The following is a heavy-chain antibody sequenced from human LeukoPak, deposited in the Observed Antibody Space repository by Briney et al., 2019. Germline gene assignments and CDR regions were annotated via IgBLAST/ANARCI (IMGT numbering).Heavy chain of an antibody. CDR2: IKRKTDGGTI. D-gene: IGHD4-17*01. J-gene: IGHJ6*02. CDR3: TTYDYGDYYFFYGMDV. V-gene: IGHV3-15*01. Sequence: PGGSLRLSCAASGFTFSNAWTSWVRQVPGKGLEWVGRIKRKTDGGTIDYGAAVKGRFTVSRDDSKNTLYLQMDSLKSEDTAVYYCTTYDYGDYYFFYGMDVWGQGTTVTVSS. CDR1: GFTFSNAW.